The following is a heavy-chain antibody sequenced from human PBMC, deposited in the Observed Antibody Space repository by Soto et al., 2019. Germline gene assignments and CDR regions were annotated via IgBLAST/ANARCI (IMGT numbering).Heavy chain of an antibody. CDR3: ARDFDFLFDY. CDR1: GYSFSKYG. Sequence: QVQLVQSGAEVKEPGATVKVSCKASGYSFSKYGITWVRQAPGQGLEWLGWINVKDGHIIYGRNFQGRLILTTDTSTTTAYIELRTLRFGDTAVYYCARDFDFLFDYWGQGAWVTVSS. V-gene: IGHV1-18*01. CDR2: INVKDGHI. J-gene: IGHJ4*02.